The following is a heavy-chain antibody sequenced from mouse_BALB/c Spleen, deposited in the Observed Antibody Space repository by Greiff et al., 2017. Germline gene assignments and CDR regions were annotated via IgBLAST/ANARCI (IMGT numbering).Heavy chain of an antibody. V-gene: IGHV5-4*02. J-gene: IGHJ3*01. CDR3: ARAYYGIAWFAY. CDR1: GFTFSDYY. Sequence: EVKVEESGGGLVKPGGSLKLSCAASGFTFSDYYMYWVRQTPEKRLEWVATISDGGSYTYYPDSVKGRFTISRDNAKNNLYLQMSSLKSEDTAMYYCARAYYGIAWFAYWGQGTLVTVSA. D-gene: IGHD2-10*01. CDR2: ISDGGSYT.